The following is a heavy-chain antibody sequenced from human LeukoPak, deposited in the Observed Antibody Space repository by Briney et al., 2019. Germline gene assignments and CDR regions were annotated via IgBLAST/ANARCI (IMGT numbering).Heavy chain of an antibody. V-gene: IGHV4-59*12. J-gene: IGHJ4*02. CDR2: IYYSGST. CDR3: ARDPNSGANY. Sequence: SETLSLTCTVSGGSISSYYWSWVRQPPGKGLEWIGYIYYSGSTNYNPSLKSRVTISVDTSKNQFSLRLSSVTAADTAVYYCARDPNSGANYWGQGTLVTVSS. D-gene: IGHD1-26*01. CDR1: GGSISSYY.